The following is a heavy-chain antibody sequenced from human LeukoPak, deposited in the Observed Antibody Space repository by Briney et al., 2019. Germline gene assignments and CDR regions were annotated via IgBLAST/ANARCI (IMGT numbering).Heavy chain of an antibody. CDR1: GFTFSRYT. CDR2: ARNKADSYTT. Sequence: GGSLRLSCAASGFTFSRYTMHWVRQAPGKGLEWVGRARNKADSYTTEYAGSVKGRFTISRDDSKNSLYLQMNSLKTEDTAVYYCARGPAFYIWGQGTMVTVSS. CDR3: ARGPAFYI. J-gene: IGHJ3*02. V-gene: IGHV3-72*01.